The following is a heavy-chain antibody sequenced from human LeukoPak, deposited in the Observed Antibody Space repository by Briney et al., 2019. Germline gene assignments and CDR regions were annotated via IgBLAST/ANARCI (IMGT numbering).Heavy chain of an antibody. CDR3: ARDRYSSSWNYYYGMDV. J-gene: IGHJ6*02. D-gene: IGHD6-13*01. V-gene: IGHV1-18*01. CDR1: GYTFTSYG. Sequence: ASVKVSCKASGYTFTSYGISWVRQAPGQGLEWMGWISAYNGNTNYAQKLQGRVTMTTDTSTSTAYMELRSLGSDDTAVYYCARDRYSSSWNYYYGMDVWGQGTTVTVSS. CDR2: ISAYNGNT.